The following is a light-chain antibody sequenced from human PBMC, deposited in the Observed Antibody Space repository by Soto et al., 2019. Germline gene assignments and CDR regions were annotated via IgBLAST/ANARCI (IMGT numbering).Light chain of an antibody. CDR1: QIISNW. CDR3: QPYNTFLLT. CDR2: KAS. Sequence: DIQVTQSPSTLSASVGDSVTISCRASQIISNWLAWYQQKPGKAPKLLIYKASNLESGVPSRFSGSESGTDFTLTISGLQPDDFATYYCQPYNTFLLTFGPGTKVDIK. V-gene: IGKV1-5*03. J-gene: IGKJ3*01.